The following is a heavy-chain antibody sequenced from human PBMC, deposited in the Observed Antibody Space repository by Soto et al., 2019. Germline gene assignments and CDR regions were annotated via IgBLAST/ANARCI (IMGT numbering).Heavy chain of an antibody. J-gene: IGHJ4*02. CDR1: GYTFTSYW. CDR3: ARRAYSTEVLAY. Sequence: GESLKISCEGSGYTFTSYWIAWVRQMPGKGLEWMGIIFPGDSDTRYNPSFQGQVTISADKSIRTAYLQWSSLKASDTALYYCARRAYSTEVLAYWGQGTPVTVSS. CDR2: IFPGDSDT. V-gene: IGHV5-51*01. D-gene: IGHD6-13*01.